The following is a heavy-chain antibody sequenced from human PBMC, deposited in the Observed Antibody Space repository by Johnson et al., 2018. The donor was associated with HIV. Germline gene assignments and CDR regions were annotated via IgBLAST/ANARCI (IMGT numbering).Heavy chain of an antibody. D-gene: IGHD3-22*01. CDR2: ISCDGSKK. CDR3: VRRFYDSSAFDI. V-gene: IGHV3-30*03. J-gene: IGHJ3*02. CDR1: GFSFSSYD. Sequence: QMQLVESGGGVVQPGKSLRLSCAASGFSFSSYDMHWVRQAPGKGLEWVALISCDGSKKYLADSVKGRLTISRGYSKNTLYLQMNSLRAEDTAVYYCVRRFYDSSAFDIWGQGTLVTVSS.